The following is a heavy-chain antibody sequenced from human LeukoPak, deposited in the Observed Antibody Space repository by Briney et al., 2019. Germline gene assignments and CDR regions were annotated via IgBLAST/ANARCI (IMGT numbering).Heavy chain of an antibody. Sequence: PSETLSLTCTVPGGSISSGGYYWSWIRQHPGKGLEWIGYIYYSGSTYYNPSLKSRVTISVDTSKNQFSLKLSSVTAADTAVYYCARDRDTAMAPGAFDIWGQGTMVTVSS. CDR1: GGSISSGGYY. V-gene: IGHV4-31*03. CDR3: ARDRDTAMAPGAFDI. D-gene: IGHD5-18*01. CDR2: IYYSGST. J-gene: IGHJ3*02.